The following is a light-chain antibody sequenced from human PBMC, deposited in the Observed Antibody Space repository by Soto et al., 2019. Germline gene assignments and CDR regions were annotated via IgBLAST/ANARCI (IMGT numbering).Light chain of an antibody. V-gene: IGLV2-14*01. J-gene: IGLJ1*01. CDR2: DVS. CDR1: SSDVGGYNY. Sequence: QSVLAQPASVSGSPGQSITISCTGTSSDVGGYNYVSWYQQHPGKAPKLMIYDVSNRPSGVSNRFSGSKSGNTASLTISGLQAEDEADYYCSSHTSSSTLYVLGNGTKVTVL. CDR3: SSHTSSSTLYV.